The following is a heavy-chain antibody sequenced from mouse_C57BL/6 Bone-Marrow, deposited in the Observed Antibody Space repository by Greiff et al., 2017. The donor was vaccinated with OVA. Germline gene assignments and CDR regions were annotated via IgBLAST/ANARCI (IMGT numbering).Heavy chain of an antibody. J-gene: IGHJ2*01. CDR1: GYTFTSYW. D-gene: IGHD1-1*01. CDR2: IDPNSGGT. V-gene: IGHV1-72*01. CDR3: ARSEEANYYGSSYYFDY. Sequence: QVQLQQPGAELVKPGASVKLSCKASGYTFTSYWMHWVKQRPGRGLEWIGRIDPNSGGTKYNEKFKSKATLTVDKPSSTAYMQLSSLTSEDSAVYYCARSEEANYYGSSYYFDYWGQGTTLTVSS.